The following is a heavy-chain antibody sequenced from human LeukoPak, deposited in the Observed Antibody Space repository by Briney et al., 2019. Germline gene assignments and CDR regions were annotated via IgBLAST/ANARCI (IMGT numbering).Heavy chain of an antibody. CDR3: ARMYLDFWSGYSRWFDP. V-gene: IGHV4-39*07. D-gene: IGHD3-3*01. Sequence: SETLSLTCTVSGGSISSSSYYWGWIRQPPGKGLEWIGNINYSGSSYYNPSLKSRVTISVDTSKNQFSLKVSSVTAADTAVYYCARMYLDFWSGYSRWFDPWGQGTQVTVSS. CDR1: GGSISSSSYY. J-gene: IGHJ5*02. CDR2: INYSGSS.